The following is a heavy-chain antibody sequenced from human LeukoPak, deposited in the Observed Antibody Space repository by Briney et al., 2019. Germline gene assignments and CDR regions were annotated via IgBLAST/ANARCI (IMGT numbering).Heavy chain of an antibody. CDR1: GGSFSGYY. Sequence: PSETLSLTCAVYGGSFSGYYWSWIRQPPGKGLEWIGEINHSGSTNYNPSLKSRVTISVDTSKNQFSLKLSSVTAADTAVYYCARVGYCSGGSCHNFDYWGQGTLVTVSS. J-gene: IGHJ4*02. CDR2: INHSGST. CDR3: ARVGYCSGGSCHNFDY. V-gene: IGHV4-34*01. D-gene: IGHD2-15*01.